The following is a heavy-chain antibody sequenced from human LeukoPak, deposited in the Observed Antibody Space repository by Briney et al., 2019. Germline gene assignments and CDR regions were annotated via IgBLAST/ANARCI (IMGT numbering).Heavy chain of an antibody. CDR3: TTVLEWTHAFDI. CDR1: GFTFSGSA. D-gene: IGHD3-3*01. CDR2: IRSKANSYAT. J-gene: IGHJ3*02. Sequence: GGSLRLSCAASGFTFSGSAMHWVRQASGKGLEWVGRIRSKANSYATAYAASVKGRFTISRDDSKNTAYLQMNSLKTEDTAVYYCTTVLEWTHAFDIWGQGTMVTVSS. V-gene: IGHV3-73*01.